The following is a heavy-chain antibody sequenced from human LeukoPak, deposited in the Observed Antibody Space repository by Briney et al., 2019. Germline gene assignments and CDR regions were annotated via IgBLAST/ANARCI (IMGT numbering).Heavy chain of an antibody. CDR1: GGSISSSSYY. CDR2: IYYSGST. Sequence: SETLSLTCTVSGGSISSSSYYWGWIRQPPGKGLEWIGSIYYSGSTYYNPSLKSRVTISVDTSKNQFSLKLSSVTAADTAVYYCARVYCSSTSCYADYWGQGTLVTVSS. J-gene: IGHJ4*02. D-gene: IGHD2-2*01. CDR3: ARVYCSSTSCYADY. V-gene: IGHV4-39*07.